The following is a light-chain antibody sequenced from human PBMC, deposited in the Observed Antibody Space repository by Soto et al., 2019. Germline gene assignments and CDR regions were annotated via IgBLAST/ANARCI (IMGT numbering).Light chain of an antibody. CDR1: QNINGW. V-gene: IGKV1-5*03. CDR2: KTS. Sequence: DVQMTQSPTTLSASVGDRVTITCRASQNINGWLAWYQRKPGKAPKLLIHKTSNLESGVPSRFSGSGSGTEFTLTISSLQPDDFATYYCQQYNSYPRAFGQGTKVDIK. J-gene: IGKJ1*01. CDR3: QQYNSYPRA.